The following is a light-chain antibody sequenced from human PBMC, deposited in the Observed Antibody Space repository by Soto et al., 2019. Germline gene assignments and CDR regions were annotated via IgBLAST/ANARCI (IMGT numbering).Light chain of an antibody. J-gene: IGKJ2*03. CDR2: GAS. CDR3: QQYGNPPPYS. Sequence: EIVLTQSPGTLSLSPGERATLSCRASQSVSRSLLAWYQQKHGQAPRLLIYGASTRATGIADRFSGSGSGTDFTLTISRLEPDDFAVYYCQQYGNPPPYSFGQGTKLEIK. V-gene: IGKV3-20*01. CDR1: QSVSRSL.